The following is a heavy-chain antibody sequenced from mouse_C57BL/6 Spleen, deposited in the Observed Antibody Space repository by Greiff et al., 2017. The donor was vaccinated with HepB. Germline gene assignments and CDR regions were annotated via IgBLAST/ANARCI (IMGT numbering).Heavy chain of an antibody. V-gene: IGHV1-64*01. D-gene: IGHD1-1*01. J-gene: IGHJ2*01. CDR3: AITTVVARLDY. CDR1: GYTFTSYW. Sequence: VQLQQPGAELVKPGASVKLSCKASGYTFTSYWMHWVKQRPGQGLEWIGMIHPNSGSTNYNEKFKSKATLTVDKSSSTAYMQLSSLTSEDSAVYYCAITTVVARLDYWGQGTTLTVSS. CDR2: IHPNSGST.